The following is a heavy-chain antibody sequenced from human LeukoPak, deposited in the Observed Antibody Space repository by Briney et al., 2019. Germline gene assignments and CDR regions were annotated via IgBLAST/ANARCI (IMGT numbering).Heavy chain of an antibody. CDR3: ARGTY. CDR1: GFTFSSQW. Sequence: SGGSLRLSCAASGFTFSSQWMSCVRQAPGKGLEWVANIKQDGSEIYYVDSVKGRFTISRDNAKNSLYLQMNSLRAEDTAVYYCARGTYWGQGILVTVSS. CDR2: IKQDGSEI. J-gene: IGHJ4*02. D-gene: IGHD1-1*01. V-gene: IGHV3-7*01.